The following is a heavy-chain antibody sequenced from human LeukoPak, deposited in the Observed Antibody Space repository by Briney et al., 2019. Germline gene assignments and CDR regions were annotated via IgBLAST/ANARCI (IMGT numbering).Heavy chain of an antibody. Sequence: GGSLRLSCEASGFTFSSYGMNWVRQAPGKGLEWVSGISPSGDIAYYADSVKGRFTISRDNSKNTLYLQMNSLRAEDTAVYYCARRSGVAVAGAFDYWGQGTLVTVSS. V-gene: IGHV3-23*01. J-gene: IGHJ4*02. CDR3: ARRSGVAVAGAFDY. CDR2: ISPSGDIA. CDR1: GFTFSSYG. D-gene: IGHD6-19*01.